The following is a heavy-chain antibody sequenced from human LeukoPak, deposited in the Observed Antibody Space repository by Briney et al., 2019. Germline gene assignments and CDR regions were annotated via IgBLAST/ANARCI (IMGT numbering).Heavy chain of an antibody. CDR3: ARDAVPHRTADPYYFDY. CDR1: GFTFSSYS. J-gene: IGHJ4*02. V-gene: IGHV3-21*01. Sequence: PGGSLRLSCAASGFTFSSYSMNWVRQAPGKGLEWVSSISTGSDYIHYADSVKGRFTISRDNARNSLYLQMNSLRAEDTAVYYCARDAVPHRTADPYYFDYWGQGTLVTVSS. D-gene: IGHD1-1*01. CDR2: ISTGSDYI.